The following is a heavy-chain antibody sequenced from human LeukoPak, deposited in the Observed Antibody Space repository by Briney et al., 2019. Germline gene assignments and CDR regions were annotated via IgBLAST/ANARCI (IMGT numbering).Heavy chain of an antibody. J-gene: IGHJ4*02. CDR2: IYTSGST. V-gene: IGHV4-4*07. CDR3: ARDSGSYYTGGWNFDY. Sequence: SETLSLTYTVSGDSINAFYWSWIRQPAGKGLEWIGRIYTSGSTNYNPSLKSRVTISVDTSRNQFSLKLSSVTAADTAVYYCARDSGSYYTGGWNFDYWGQGTLVTVSS. CDR1: GDSINAFY. D-gene: IGHD3-10*01.